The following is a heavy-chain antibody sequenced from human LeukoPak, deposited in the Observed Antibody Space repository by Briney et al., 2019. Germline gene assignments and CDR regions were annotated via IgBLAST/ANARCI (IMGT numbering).Heavy chain of an antibody. V-gene: IGHV4-34*01. D-gene: IGHD4-17*01. CDR1: GGSFNGYY. CDR2: INHSESP. Sequence: SETLSLTCAVYGGSFNGYYWSWIRQPRGKGLEGIGEINHSESPNYNPSLKSRVTISVDTSKNQFSLKLSSVTAADTAVYYCASGPRKSQVLGYGDYGALGYWGQGTLVTVSS. J-gene: IGHJ4*02. CDR3: ASGPRKSQVLGYGDYGALGY.